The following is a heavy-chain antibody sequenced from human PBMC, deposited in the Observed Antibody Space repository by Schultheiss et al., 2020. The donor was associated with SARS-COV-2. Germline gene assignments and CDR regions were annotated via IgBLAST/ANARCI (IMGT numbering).Heavy chain of an antibody. J-gene: IGHJ4*02. CDR1: GGSISSSSYY. CDR2: IYYSGST. D-gene: IGHD1-26*01. V-gene: IGHV4-39*01. Sequence: SETLSLTCTVSGGSISSSSYYWGWIRQPPGKGLEWIGYIYYSGSTNYNPSLKSRVTISVDTSKNQFSLKLSSVTAADTAVYYCARHGVGGPYYFDYWGQGTLVTVSS. CDR3: ARHGVGGPYYFDY.